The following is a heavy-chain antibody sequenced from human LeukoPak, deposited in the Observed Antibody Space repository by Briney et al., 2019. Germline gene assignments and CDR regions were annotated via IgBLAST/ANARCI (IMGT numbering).Heavy chain of an antibody. Sequence: ASVKVSCKASGYTFTTYDINWVRQATGQGLQWMGWINPNSGNTGYAQKFQGRITITRNTSISTVYMELSSLRSEDTAVYYYARGYYYDSSGYYPLDYWGQGILVTVSS. CDR1: GYTFTTYD. J-gene: IGHJ4*02. V-gene: IGHV1-8*03. D-gene: IGHD3-22*01. CDR2: INPNSGNT. CDR3: ARGYYYDSSGYYPLDY.